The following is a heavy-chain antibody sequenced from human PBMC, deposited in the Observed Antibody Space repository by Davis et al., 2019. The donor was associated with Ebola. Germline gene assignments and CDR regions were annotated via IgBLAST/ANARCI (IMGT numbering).Heavy chain of an antibody. V-gene: IGHV1-2*04. CDR2: INPNSGGT. J-gene: IGHJ6*02. Sequence: ASVKVSCKASGYTFTGYYMHWVRQAPGQGLEWMGWINPNSGGTNYAQKFQGWVTMTRDTSISTAYMGLSRLRSDDTAVYYCARGGLMDYGDYYGMDVWGQGTTVTVSS. D-gene: IGHD3-16*01. CDR1: GYTFTGYY. CDR3: ARGGLMDYGDYYGMDV.